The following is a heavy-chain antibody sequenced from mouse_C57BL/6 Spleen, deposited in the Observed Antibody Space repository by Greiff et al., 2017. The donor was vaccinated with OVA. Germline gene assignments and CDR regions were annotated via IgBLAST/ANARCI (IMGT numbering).Heavy chain of an antibody. CDR3: ARGGYYGSSEVYYFDY. J-gene: IGHJ2*01. Sequence: VQLQQPGAELVMPGASVKLSCKASGYTFTSYWLHWVKQMPGQGLEWIGEIDPSDSYTNYNQKFKGKSTLTVDKSSSTAYMQLSSLTSEDSAVYYCARGGYYGSSEVYYFDYWGKGTTLTVSS. CDR2: IDPSDSYT. D-gene: IGHD1-1*01. CDR1: GYTFTSYW. V-gene: IGHV1-69*01.